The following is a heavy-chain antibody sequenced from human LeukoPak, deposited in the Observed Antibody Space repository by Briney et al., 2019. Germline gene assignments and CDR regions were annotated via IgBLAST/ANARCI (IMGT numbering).Heavy chain of an antibody. CDR3: ARGAYCTSINCYGFDY. Sequence: PSETLSLTCTVSGGSFSAFYWSWIRQPPGEGLEWVGELSHTGNTNYNPSLKSRVSFSVDTSKRQFSLRLKSVTAADTALYYCARGAYCTSINCYGFDYWGQGILVTVSS. CDR1: GGSFSAFY. J-gene: IGHJ4*02. V-gene: IGHV4-34*01. CDR2: LSHTGNT. D-gene: IGHD2-2*01.